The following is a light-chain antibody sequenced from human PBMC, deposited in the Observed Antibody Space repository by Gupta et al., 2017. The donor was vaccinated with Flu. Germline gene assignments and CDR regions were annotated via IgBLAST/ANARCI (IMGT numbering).Light chain of an antibody. V-gene: IGKV3-20*01. CDR3: QQDSYSPWT. J-gene: IGKJ1*01. CDR1: QSVTSSY. CDR2: GAS. Sequence: LSPGERATLSCRASQSVTSSYLAWYQQKPGQAPRLLIYGASNRATGIPDRFSGSGSGTDFTLTISRLEPEDFAVYYCQQDSYSPWTFGQGTKVEIK.